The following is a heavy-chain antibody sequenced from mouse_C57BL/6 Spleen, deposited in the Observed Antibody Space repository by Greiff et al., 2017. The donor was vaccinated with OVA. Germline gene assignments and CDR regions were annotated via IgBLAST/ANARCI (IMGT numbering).Heavy chain of an antibody. CDR3: ARDRGYSNYFDY. CDR2: INPNNGGT. CDR1: GYTFTDYY. J-gene: IGHJ2*01. V-gene: IGHV1-26*01. Sequence: EVQLQQSGPELVKPGASVKISCKASGYTFTDYYMNWVKQSHGKSLEWIGDINPNNGGTSYNQKFKGKATLTVDKSSSTAYMELRSLTSEDSAVYYCARDRGYSNYFDYWGHGTTLTVSS. D-gene: IGHD2-5*01.